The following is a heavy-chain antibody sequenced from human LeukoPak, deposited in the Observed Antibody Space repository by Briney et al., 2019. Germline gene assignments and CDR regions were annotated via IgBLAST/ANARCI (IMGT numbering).Heavy chain of an antibody. CDR2: IIPIFGTA. J-gene: IGHJ5*02. D-gene: IGHD3-22*01. Sequence: ASVKVSCKASGGTFSSYAISWVRQAPGQGLEWMGGIIPIFGTANYAQKFQGRVTITADESTSTAYMELSSLRSEDTAVYYCARVDYDSSGYHIVNWLDPWGQGTLVTVSS. CDR1: GGTFSSYA. CDR3: ARVDYDSSGYHIVNWLDP. V-gene: IGHV1-69*13.